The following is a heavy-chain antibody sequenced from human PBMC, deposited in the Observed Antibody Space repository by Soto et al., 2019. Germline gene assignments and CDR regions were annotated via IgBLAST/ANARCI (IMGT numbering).Heavy chain of an antibody. J-gene: IGHJ4*02. Sequence: QVQLVESGGGVVQPGRSQRLSCTASGFTFSSYGMHWVRQAPGKGLEWVAFIWHDGSNSYYVDSVKGRFTISRDNSKNTLYLQRNSLRAEDTAVYYCAKPSYDYWSGYYHPFDYWGQGTLVTVSS. CDR3: AKPSYDYWSGYYHPFDY. D-gene: IGHD3-3*01. CDR1: GFTFSSYG. CDR2: IWHDGSNS. V-gene: IGHV3-33*06.